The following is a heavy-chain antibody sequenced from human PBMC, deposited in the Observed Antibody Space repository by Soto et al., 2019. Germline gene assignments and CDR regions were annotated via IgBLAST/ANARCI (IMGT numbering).Heavy chain of an antibody. J-gene: IGHJ4*02. CDR1: GFTFSSYA. D-gene: IGHD2-2*01. V-gene: IGHV3-23*01. CDR3: AKDPRDCSSTSCYDY. Sequence: EVQLLESGGGLVQPGGSLRLSCAASGFTFSSYAMSWVRQAPGKGLEWVSAISGSGGNTYYADSVKGRFTISRDKSKNTLYRQMNSLRAEDTALYYCAKDPRDCSSTSCYDYWGQGTLVTVSS. CDR2: ISGSGGNT.